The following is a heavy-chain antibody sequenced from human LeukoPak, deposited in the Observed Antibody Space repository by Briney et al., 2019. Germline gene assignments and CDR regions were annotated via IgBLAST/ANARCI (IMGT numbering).Heavy chain of an antibody. CDR1: GGSISSYY. D-gene: IGHD1-14*01. CDR2: IYYSGNT. Sequence: SETLSLTCTVSGGSISSYYWSWIRQPPGKGLEYIGYIYYSGNTNSNPSLNSRVTISVDTPKNQFSLKLTSMTAADTAVYYCARRGSGASLEYYFDLWGRGTLVTVSS. V-gene: IGHV4-59*08. J-gene: IGHJ2*01. CDR3: ARRGSGASLEYYFDL.